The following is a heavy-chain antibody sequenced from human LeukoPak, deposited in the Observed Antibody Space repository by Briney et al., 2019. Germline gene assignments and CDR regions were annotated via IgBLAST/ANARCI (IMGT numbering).Heavy chain of an antibody. CDR3: ARDRMYYYGSGSYDPSRAFDI. D-gene: IGHD3-10*01. Sequence: SETLSLTCTVSGGSISSSSYYWGWIRQPPGKGLEWIGSIYYSGSTYYNPSLKSRVTISVDRSKNQFSLKLSSVTAADTAVYYCARDRMYYYGSGSYDPSRAFDIWGQGTMVTVSS. V-gene: IGHV4-39*07. J-gene: IGHJ3*02. CDR1: GGSISSSSYY. CDR2: IYYSGST.